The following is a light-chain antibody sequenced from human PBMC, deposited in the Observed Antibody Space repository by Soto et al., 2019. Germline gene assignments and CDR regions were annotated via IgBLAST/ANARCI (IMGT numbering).Light chain of an antibody. CDR2: LGS. Sequence: DIVMTQSPLSLPVTPGESASISCRCSQSLLHFNGHNYLDWYLQKPGQSPQLLIFLGSNRASGVPDRFSGSASGTDFTLRITRVEAEDVGVYYCMQALQTPYTFGQGTKLEIK. CDR3: MQALQTPYT. J-gene: IGKJ2*01. V-gene: IGKV2-28*01. CDR1: QSLLHFNGHNY.